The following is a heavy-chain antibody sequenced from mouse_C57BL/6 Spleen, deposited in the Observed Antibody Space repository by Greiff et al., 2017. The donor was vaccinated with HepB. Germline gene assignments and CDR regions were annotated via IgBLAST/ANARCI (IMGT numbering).Heavy chain of an antibody. CDR3: ARGNLYYFDY. CDR1: GYTFTSYG. V-gene: IGHV1-81*01. CDR2: IYPRSGNT. J-gene: IGHJ2*01. Sequence: VKLQESGAELARPGASVKLSCKASGYTFTSYGISWVKQRTGQGLEWIGEIYPRSGNTYYNEKFKGKATLTADKSSSTAYMELRSLTSEDSAVYFCARGNLYYFDYWGQGTTLTVSS. D-gene: IGHD2-1*01.